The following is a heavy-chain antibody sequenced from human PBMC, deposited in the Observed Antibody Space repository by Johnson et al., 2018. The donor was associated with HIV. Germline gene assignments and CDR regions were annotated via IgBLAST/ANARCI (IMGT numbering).Heavy chain of an antibody. D-gene: IGHD3-22*01. J-gene: IGHJ3*02. Sequence: QLQLVEPRGGLLQPARSLRLSCAASGFTFSSYAMHWVRQAPGKALEWVAVISYDGSNKYYADSVKCRFTISRDNSKNTLYLQMNSLRAEDTAVYYCAREYYYVSSGYNAFDIWGQGTMVTVSS. CDR1: GFTFSSYA. CDR2: ISYDGSNK. CDR3: AREYYYVSSGYNAFDI. V-gene: IGHV3-30*01.